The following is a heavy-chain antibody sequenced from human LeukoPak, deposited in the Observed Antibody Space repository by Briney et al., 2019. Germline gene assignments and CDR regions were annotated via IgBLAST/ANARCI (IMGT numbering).Heavy chain of an antibody. CDR2: IYSGGST. Sequence: GGSLRLSCAASGFTVSSNYMSWVRQAPGKGLEWVSVIYSGGSTYYADSVKGRFTISRHNSKNTLYLQMNSLRAEDTAVYYCARMYSGSSRYYFDYGGQEPLVPVS. J-gene: IGHJ4*02. D-gene: IGHD1-26*01. CDR3: ARMYSGSSRYYFDY. CDR1: GFTVSSNY. V-gene: IGHV3-53*04.